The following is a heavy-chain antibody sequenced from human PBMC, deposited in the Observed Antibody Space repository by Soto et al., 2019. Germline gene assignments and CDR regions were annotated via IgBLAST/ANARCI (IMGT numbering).Heavy chain of an antibody. Sequence: QSGGSLRLCCAASGFTFDDYAMHWVRQAPGKGLEWVSGISWNSGSIGYADSVKGRFTISRDNAKNSLYLQMNSLRAEDTALYYCAINWNDGEAVYWGQGTLVTVSS. V-gene: IGHV3-9*01. CDR3: AINWNDGEAVY. CDR2: ISWNSGSI. J-gene: IGHJ4*02. D-gene: IGHD1-1*01. CDR1: GFTFDDYA.